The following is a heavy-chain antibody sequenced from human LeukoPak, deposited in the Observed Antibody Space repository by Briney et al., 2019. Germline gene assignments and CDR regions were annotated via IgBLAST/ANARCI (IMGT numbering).Heavy chain of an antibody. D-gene: IGHD3-22*01. J-gene: IGHJ5*02. CDR2: IIPICGTA. CDR1: GGTFSSYA. V-gene: IGHV1-69*13. Sequence: EASVKVSCKASGGTFSSYAISWVRQAPGQGLEWMGGIIPICGTANYAQKFQGRVTITADESTSTAYMALSSLRSEDTAVYYCARGYYDSSGLKYWFDPWGQGSLVTVSS. CDR3: ARGYYDSSGLKYWFDP.